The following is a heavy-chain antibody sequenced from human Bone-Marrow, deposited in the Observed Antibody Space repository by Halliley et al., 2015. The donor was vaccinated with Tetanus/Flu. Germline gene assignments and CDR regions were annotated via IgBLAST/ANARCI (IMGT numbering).Heavy chain of an antibody. D-gene: IGHD3-22*01. CDR3: ARAAGGDYYENSGYWLDF. CDR1: GFSFSSYT. CDR2: ISHVSKYI. Sequence: TASGFSFSSYTMNWVRQAPGKGLEWVSSISHVSKYIYYADSVKGRFTTSRDNAKNSLYLQMNSLRAEDTAIYYCARAAGGDYYENSGYWLDFWGQGTLVTVSS. V-gene: IGHV3-21*01. J-gene: IGHJ4*02.